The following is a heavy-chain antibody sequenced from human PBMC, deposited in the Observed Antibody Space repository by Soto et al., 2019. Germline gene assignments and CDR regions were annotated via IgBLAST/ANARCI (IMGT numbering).Heavy chain of an antibody. CDR1: GSSISGNY. CDR3: ARYRRGTGWYYLDY. D-gene: IGHD6-19*01. J-gene: IGHJ4*02. Sequence: SETLSLTCTVSGSSISGNYWSWIRQPPGQGLEWIEYIYDSGSTNYSPSIQSRDNMSEDKSKNQYTMPLTSMTAADTAVYFCARYRRGTGWYYLDYWGQG. V-gene: IGHV4-59*01. CDR2: IYDSGST.